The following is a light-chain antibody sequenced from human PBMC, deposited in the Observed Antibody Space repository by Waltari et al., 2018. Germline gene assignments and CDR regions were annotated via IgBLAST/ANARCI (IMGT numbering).Light chain of an antibody. Sequence: QSALTQPPSASGSPGQSVTISCPGTSSDVGNYNHVSCYQHPPGQAPNLIIYEDSNRPSGVPDRFSGSKSGTTASLTVSGLQTEDEADYYCISYAGTNIHYVFGTGTKVTVL. V-gene: IGLV2-8*01. CDR2: EDS. CDR1: SSDVGNYNH. J-gene: IGLJ1*01. CDR3: ISYAGTNIHYV.